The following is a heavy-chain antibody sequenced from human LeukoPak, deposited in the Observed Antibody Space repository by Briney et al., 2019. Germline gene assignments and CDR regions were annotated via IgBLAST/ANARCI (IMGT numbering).Heavy chain of an antibody. Sequence: GASVKVSCKASGYTFTSYGISWVRQAPGQGLEWMGGIIPIFGTANYAQKFQGRVTITADKSTSTAYMELSSLRSEDTAVYYCAAGWYYDSSGYYYHDAFDIWGQGTMVTVSS. CDR2: IIPIFGTA. J-gene: IGHJ3*02. V-gene: IGHV1-69*06. CDR3: AAGWYYDSSGYYYHDAFDI. D-gene: IGHD3-22*01. CDR1: GYTFTSYG.